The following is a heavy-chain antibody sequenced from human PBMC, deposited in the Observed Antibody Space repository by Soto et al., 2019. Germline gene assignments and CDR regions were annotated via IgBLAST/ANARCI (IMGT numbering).Heavy chain of an antibody. J-gene: IGHJ6*02. CDR1: GGTFSSYA. CDR3: ARSCSGGSCYSGYYYYGMDV. Sequence: QVQLVQSGAEVMKPGSSVKVSCKASGGTFSSYAISWVRQAPGQGLEWMGGIIPIFGTANYAQKFQGRVTITADESTSTAYMELSSLRSEDTAGYYCARSCSGGSCYSGYYYYGMDVWGQGTTVTVSS. D-gene: IGHD2-15*01. CDR2: IIPIFGTA. V-gene: IGHV1-69*01.